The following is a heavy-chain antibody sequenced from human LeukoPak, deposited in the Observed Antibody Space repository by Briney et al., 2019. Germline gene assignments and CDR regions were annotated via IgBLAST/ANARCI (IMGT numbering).Heavy chain of an antibody. CDR2: ISATSSYI. J-gene: IGHJ4*02. Sequence: GGSLRLSCAASGFTFSSYSMNWVRQTPGKGLEWVSSISATSSYIYYADSARGRFTISRDNAKNSLYLQMNSLRAEDTAVYYCAKDSQVIAVAGYFDYWGQGTLVTVSS. D-gene: IGHD6-19*01. CDR3: AKDSQVIAVAGYFDY. V-gene: IGHV3-21*01. CDR1: GFTFSSYS.